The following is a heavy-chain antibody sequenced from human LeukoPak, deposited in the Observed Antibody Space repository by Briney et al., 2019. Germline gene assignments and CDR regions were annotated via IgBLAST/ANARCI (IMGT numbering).Heavy chain of an antibody. Sequence: PGGSLRLSCAASGFTFSSYGMHWVRQAPGKGLEWVAVISYDGSNKYYADSVKGRFTISRDNSKNTLYLQMNSLRAEDTAVYYCAKDTEDSSGSDAFDIWGQGTMVTVSS. CDR1: GFTFSSYG. CDR2: ISYDGSNK. CDR3: AKDTEDSSGSDAFDI. V-gene: IGHV3-30*18. J-gene: IGHJ3*02. D-gene: IGHD3-22*01.